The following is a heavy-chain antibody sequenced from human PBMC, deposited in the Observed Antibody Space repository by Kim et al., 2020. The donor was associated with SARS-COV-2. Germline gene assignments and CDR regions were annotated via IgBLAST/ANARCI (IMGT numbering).Heavy chain of an antibody. J-gene: IGHJ3*02. CDR3: ARRKDCGGDCYGFDI. V-gene: IGHV4-59*08. Sequence: SETLSLTCTVSGGSISGYYWTWIRQPPVKGLEWIGFIYYSGSTLYNPSLKSRVTISVDTSKNQFSLKLTSVTAADTAVYYCARRKDCGGDCYGFDIWGQGTMVTVSS. CDR2: IYYSGST. CDR1: GGSISGYY. D-gene: IGHD2-21*02.